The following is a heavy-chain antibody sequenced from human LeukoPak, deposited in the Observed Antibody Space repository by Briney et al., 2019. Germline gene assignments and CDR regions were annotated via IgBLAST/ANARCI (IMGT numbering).Heavy chain of an antibody. D-gene: IGHD6-13*01. V-gene: IGHV3-23*01. CDR2: ISGSGDTT. Sequence: GGSLRLSCAASGFTFSNYAMSWVRQAPGKGPEWVSGISGSGDTTYYADSVKGRFTISRDNSKNTLYLQMNSLGAEDTAVYYCAKLSLLAAAGTDFDYWGQGTLVTVSS. CDR1: GFTFSNYA. J-gene: IGHJ4*02. CDR3: AKLSLLAAAGTDFDY.